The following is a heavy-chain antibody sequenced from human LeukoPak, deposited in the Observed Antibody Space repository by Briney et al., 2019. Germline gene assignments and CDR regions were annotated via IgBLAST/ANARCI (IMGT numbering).Heavy chain of an antibody. CDR3: TRASLGAVLGAVADV. D-gene: IGHD6-13*01. J-gene: IGHJ4*02. V-gene: IGHV3-21*01. CDR1: GFTFTSYG. Sequence: PGGSLRLSCAASGFTFTSYGMNWVRQAPGKGLEWVSSISSSSTYIYYAESVKGRFTISRDNAKNSLYLQMNSLRVEDTAIYYCTRASLGAVLGAVADVWGQGTQVTVSS. CDR2: ISSSSTYI.